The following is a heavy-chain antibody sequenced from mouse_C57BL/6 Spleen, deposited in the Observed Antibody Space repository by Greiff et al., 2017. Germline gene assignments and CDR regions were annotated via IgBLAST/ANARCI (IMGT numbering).Heavy chain of an antibody. Sequence: EVQVVESGEGLVKPGGSLKLSCAASGFTFSSYAMSWVRQTPEKRLEWVAYISSGGDYIYYADTVKGRFTISRDNARNTLYLQMSSLKSEDTAMYYCTRAEAQAAFAYWGQGTLVTVSA. CDR3: TRAEAQAAFAY. V-gene: IGHV5-9-1*02. CDR2: ISSGGDYI. D-gene: IGHD3-2*02. J-gene: IGHJ3*01. CDR1: GFTFSSYA.